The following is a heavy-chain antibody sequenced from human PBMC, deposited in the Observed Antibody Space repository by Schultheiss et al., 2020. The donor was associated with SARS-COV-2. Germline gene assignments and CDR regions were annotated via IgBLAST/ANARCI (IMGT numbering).Heavy chain of an antibody. CDR3: AKGDIFPTGGFDY. J-gene: IGHJ4*02. Sequence: GGSLRLSCAASGFTFSSYGMHWVRQAPGKGLEWVAVISYDGSNKYYADSVKGRFTISRDNSKNTLYLQMNSLRAEDTAVYYCAKGDIFPTGGFDYWGQGTLVTVSS. CDR2: ISYDGSNK. D-gene: IGHD5-12*01. V-gene: IGHV3-30*18. CDR1: GFTFSSYG.